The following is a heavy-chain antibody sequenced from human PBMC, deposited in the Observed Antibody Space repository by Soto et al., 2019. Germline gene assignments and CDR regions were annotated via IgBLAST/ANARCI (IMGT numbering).Heavy chain of an antibody. J-gene: IGHJ4*02. Sequence: KESGPTLVKPTQTLTLTCTFSGFSLSTSGVGVGWIRQPPGKALEWLVVIYWDDDKRYSPSLKRRLTIGKDTSKNQVVLTMTHLDPVDTATYYCAHRLSYGSGSDYFDYWGQGTLVTVSS. CDR1: GFSLSTSGVG. CDR2: IYWDDDK. D-gene: IGHD3-10*01. V-gene: IGHV2-5*02. CDR3: AHRLSYGSGSDYFDY.